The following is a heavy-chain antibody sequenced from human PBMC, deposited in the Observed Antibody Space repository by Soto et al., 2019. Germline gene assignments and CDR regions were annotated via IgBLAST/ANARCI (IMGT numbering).Heavy chain of an antibody. D-gene: IGHD3-10*01. CDR1: GGSFSGYY. CDR2: INHSGST. CDR3: ASQSGWFGDLLEYYGMDV. V-gene: IGHV4-34*01. Sequence: SETLSLTCAVYGGSFSGYYWSWIRQPPGKGLEWIGEINHSGSTNYNPSLTSRVTISVDTSKNQFSLKLCSVTAADTAVYYCASQSGWFGDLLEYYGMDVWGQGTTVTVSS. J-gene: IGHJ6*02.